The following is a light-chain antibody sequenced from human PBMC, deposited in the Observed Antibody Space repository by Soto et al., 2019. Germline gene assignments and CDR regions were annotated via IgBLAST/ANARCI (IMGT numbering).Light chain of an antibody. V-gene: IGKV3-11*01. J-gene: IGKJ1*01. CDR1: QSINIY. CDR2: NAF. Sequence: EIVLTQSPATLSLSPGERATLSCRASQSINIYLAWYQQRPGQAPRLLIYNAFNRATDIPGRFSGSGSGTDFTLTIISLEPEDFAIYYCQQRYNWPRTFGQGTKVEIK. CDR3: QQRYNWPRT.